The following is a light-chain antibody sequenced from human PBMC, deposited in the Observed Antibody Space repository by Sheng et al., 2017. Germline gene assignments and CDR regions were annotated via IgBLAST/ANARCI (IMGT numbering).Light chain of an antibody. J-gene: IGKJ3*01. Sequence: ELVMTQSPVTLSVSPGERATLSCRASQSVSTSLAWYQQKPGQTPRLLIFGASTRATGIPARFSGSGSGTEFTLTISSLQSEDFATYYCQHYNNWPFTFGPGTRVDIK. V-gene: IGKV3-15*01. CDR3: QHYNNWPFT. CDR2: GAS. CDR1: QSVSTS.